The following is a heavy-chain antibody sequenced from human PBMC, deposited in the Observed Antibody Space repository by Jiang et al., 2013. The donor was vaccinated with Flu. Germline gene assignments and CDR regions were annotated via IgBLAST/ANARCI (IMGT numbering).Heavy chain of an antibody. CDR3: AKTFGGTRGWFDP. Sequence: GAEVKKPGSSMNVSCKASGGTFRSHAISWIRQAPGQGPEWMGGIVPMFATPNYAPKFQGTVTITADKSTSTVFLELNRLGPQDTAVYYCAKTFGGTRGWFDPWGQGTLVTVSS. CDR2: IVPMFATP. J-gene: IGHJ5*02. V-gene: IGHV1-69*06. CDR1: GGTFRSHA. D-gene: IGHD4-23*01.